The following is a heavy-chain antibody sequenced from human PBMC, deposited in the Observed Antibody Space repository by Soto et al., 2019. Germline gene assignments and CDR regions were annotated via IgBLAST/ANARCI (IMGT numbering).Heavy chain of an antibody. CDR2: IIPIFGTA. CDR1: GGTFSSYA. D-gene: IGHD6-19*01. CDR3: ARGVVKVAASSGYWFDP. J-gene: IGHJ5*02. Sequence: QVQLVQSGAEVKKPGSSVKVSCKASGGTFSSYAISWVRQAPGQGLEWMGGIIPIFGTANYAQKFQGRVTITADESPSTAYMVLSSLRSEDTPVYYCARGVVKVAASSGYWFDPWGQGTLVTVSS. V-gene: IGHV1-69*01.